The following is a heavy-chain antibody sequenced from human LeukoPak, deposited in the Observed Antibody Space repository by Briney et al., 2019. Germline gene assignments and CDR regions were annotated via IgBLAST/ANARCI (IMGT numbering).Heavy chain of an antibody. CDR2: ISSSSSTI. Sequence: GGSLRLSCVVSGFTFSTFTMNWVRQAPGKGLEWVSYISSSSSTIYYADSVKGRFTISGDNAKNSLYLQMNSLRAEDTAVYYCARAKSYGPRSFYYFDYWGQGTLVTVSS. V-gene: IGHV3-48*01. CDR1: GFTFSTFT. J-gene: IGHJ4*02. D-gene: IGHD5-18*01. CDR3: ARAKSYGPRSFYYFDY.